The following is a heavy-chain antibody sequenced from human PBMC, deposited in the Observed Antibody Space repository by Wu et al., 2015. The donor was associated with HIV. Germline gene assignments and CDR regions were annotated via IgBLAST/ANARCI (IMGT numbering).Heavy chain of an antibody. CDR1: GGTFSSYA. V-gene: IGHV1-69*12. CDR2: IIPIFGTA. CDR3: ARGFWXIAHGGKSPMSFDS. J-gene: IGHJ3*01. Sequence: QVQLVQSGAEVKKPGSSVKVSCKASGGTFSSYAISWVRQAPGQGLEWMGGIIPIFGTANYAQKFQGRVTITADESTSTAYMELSSLRSEDTAVYYCARGFWXIAHGGKSPMSFDSLGPRDNGHRLF. D-gene: IGHD3-16*01.